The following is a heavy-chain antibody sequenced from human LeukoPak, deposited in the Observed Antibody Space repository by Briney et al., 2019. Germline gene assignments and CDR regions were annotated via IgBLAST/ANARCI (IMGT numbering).Heavy chain of an antibody. D-gene: IGHD2-15*01. Sequence: GGSLRLSCSASGFTFINYAMHWVRQAPGKGLEYVSIINSNGGSTYYTDSVKGRFTISRDNAKNTLYLQMSSLRAEDTAVYYCVKGVVVAASVWEYFLHWGQGTLVTVSS. CDR3: VKGVVVAASVWEYFLH. J-gene: IGHJ1*01. CDR1: GFTFINYA. V-gene: IGHV3-64D*06. CDR2: INSNGGST.